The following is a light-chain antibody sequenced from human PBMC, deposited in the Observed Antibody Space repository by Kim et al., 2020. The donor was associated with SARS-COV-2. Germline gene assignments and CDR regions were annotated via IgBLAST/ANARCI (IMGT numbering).Light chain of an antibody. CDR1: GAHVASNY. CDR2: EDD. V-gene: IGLV6-57*02. CDR3: QSYDSSVWV. J-gene: IGLJ3*02. Sequence: GKTVTHSGTVSGAHVASNYVQWYQPRPGGAPTTVIYEDDQRPSGVPDRFSRSVDSSSNSASLTISGLQTEDEADYYCQSYDSSVWVFGGGTKLTVL.